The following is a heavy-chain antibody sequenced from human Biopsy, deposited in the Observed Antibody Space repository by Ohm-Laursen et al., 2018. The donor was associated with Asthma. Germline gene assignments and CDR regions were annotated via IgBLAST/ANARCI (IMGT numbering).Heavy chain of an antibody. J-gene: IGHJ4*02. CDR2: VEHTGNA. Sequence: SDTLSLTCAVYGGSFRGYYWTWIRQPPGKGLEWIGEVEHTGNANYNPSLKSRVTISVDTTKNQSSLKLTSVTAADTAVYYCARAISSSWWAVEYWGQGTLVTVSS. V-gene: IGHV4-34*01. CDR1: GGSFRGYY. CDR3: ARAISSSWWAVEY. D-gene: IGHD6-6*01.